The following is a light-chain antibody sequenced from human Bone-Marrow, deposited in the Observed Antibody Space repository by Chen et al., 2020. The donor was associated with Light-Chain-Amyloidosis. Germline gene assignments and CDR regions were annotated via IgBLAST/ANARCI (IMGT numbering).Light chain of an antibody. J-gene: IGKJ4*01. CDR2: GSS. CDR3: QQYGTSPLT. Sequence: EIVLTQSPGTLSLSPGEGANLSCRASQTISSNYLTWYQQKFGQDPRLLIYGSSSRATGIPDRFTGSGSGPDFTLTINRLEPEDFAMYYCQQYGTSPLTVGGGTKVEIK. V-gene: IGKV3-20*01. CDR1: QTISSNY.